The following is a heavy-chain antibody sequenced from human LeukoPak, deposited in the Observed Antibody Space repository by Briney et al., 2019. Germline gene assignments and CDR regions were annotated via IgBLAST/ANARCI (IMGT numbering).Heavy chain of an antibody. CDR2: ISYDGSNK. CDR3: ARGETVVITTGSIWDY. V-gene: IGHV3-30*01. J-gene: IGHJ4*02. D-gene: IGHD3-22*01. CDR1: GFTFSSYA. Sequence: PGRSLRLSCAASGFTFSSYAMHWVRQAPGKGLEWVAVISYDGSNKYYADSVKGRFTISRDNSKNTLYLQMNSLRAEDTAVYCCARGETVVITTGSIWDYWGQGTLVTVSS.